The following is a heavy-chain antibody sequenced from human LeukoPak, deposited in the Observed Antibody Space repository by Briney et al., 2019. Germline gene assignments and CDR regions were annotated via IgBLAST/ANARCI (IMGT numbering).Heavy chain of an antibody. J-gene: IGHJ4*02. CDR2: ISGSGGST. Sequence: GGSLRLSCAASGFTFSSYAMSWVRQAPGKGLEWVSAISGSGGSTYYADSVKGRFTISRDNAKNSLYLQMNSLRAEDTAVYYCARGAGRGYTHSLDDYWGQGTLVTVSS. CDR3: ARGAGRGYTHSLDDY. D-gene: IGHD5-18*01. V-gene: IGHV3-23*01. CDR1: GFTFSSYA.